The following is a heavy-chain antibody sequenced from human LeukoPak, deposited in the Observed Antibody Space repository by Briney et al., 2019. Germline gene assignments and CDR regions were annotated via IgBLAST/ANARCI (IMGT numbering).Heavy chain of an antibody. Sequence: GGSLRLSCAASGFTFSSYGMSWVRQAPGKGLEWVSSISSSSSYIYYADSVKGRFTISRDNAKNSLYLQMNSLRAEDTAVYYCARREGYCSSTSRYASYFDYWGQGTLVTVSS. V-gene: IGHV3-21*01. D-gene: IGHD2-2*01. CDR3: ARREGYCSSTSRYASYFDY. J-gene: IGHJ4*02. CDR2: ISSSSSYI. CDR1: GFTFSSYG.